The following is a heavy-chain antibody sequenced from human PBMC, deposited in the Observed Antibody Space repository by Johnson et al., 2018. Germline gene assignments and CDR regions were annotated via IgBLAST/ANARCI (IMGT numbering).Heavy chain of an antibody. CDR1: GLSFSSYW. CDR3: ARTGSYYYYAMDV. CDR2: IKQDGSEK. Sequence: EVQLVESGGGLVQPGDSLRLSCVGSGLSFSSYWMSWVRPAPGKGLEWVANIKQDGSEKYYVDPVKGRFTISRDTAKSSLNLQMNSTRAEDTAVYYCARTGSYYYYAMDVWGKGTTVTVSS. D-gene: IGHD3-10*01. V-gene: IGHV3-7*01. J-gene: IGHJ6*04.